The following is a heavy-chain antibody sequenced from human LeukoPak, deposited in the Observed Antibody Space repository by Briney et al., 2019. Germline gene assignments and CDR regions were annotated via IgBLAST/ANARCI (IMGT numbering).Heavy chain of an antibody. J-gene: IGHJ6*03. CDR3: ARQLVEYQLLYYYYYMDV. CDR2: IKPSGRT. V-gene: IGHV4-34*01. D-gene: IGHD2-2*01. Sequence: SETLSLTCAVYGGSFNDYYWIWIRQPPGKGLEWIGEIKPSGRTNYNPSLESRVTISVDTSKNQFSLKLSSVTAADTAVYYCARQLVEYQLLYYYYYMDVWGKGTTVTVSS. CDR1: GGSFNDYY.